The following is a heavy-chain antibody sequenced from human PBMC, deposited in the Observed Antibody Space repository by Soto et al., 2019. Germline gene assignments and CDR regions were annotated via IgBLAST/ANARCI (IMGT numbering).Heavy chain of an antibody. CDR3: VRLDCSATSCWFDP. J-gene: IGHJ5*02. D-gene: IGHD2-15*01. CDR1: GAPISSPDYY. CDR2: IYYGGST. Sequence: SETLSLTCTVSGAPISSPDYYWGCIRQPPGKGLEWIGTIYYGGSTYYNPSLKSRVTVSVDTSMNQFSLKLNSVTAADTAVYYCVRLDCSATSCWFDPGGQGTLVTVAA. V-gene: IGHV4-39*01.